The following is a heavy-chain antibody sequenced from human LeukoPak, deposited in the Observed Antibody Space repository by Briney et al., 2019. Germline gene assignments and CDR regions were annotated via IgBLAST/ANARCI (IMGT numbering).Heavy chain of an antibody. Sequence: ASVKVSCKASGYTFTGYYMHWVRQAPGQGLEWMGWISAKNGNTDYAQKLQGRVTMTTDTSTSTAYMELRSLRSDDTAVYYCARDIPLRYFDWLLRYYYYGMDVWGQGTTVTVSS. CDR3: ARDIPLRYFDWLLRYYYYGMDV. V-gene: IGHV1-18*04. CDR1: GYTFTGYY. D-gene: IGHD3-9*01. J-gene: IGHJ6*02. CDR2: ISAKNGNT.